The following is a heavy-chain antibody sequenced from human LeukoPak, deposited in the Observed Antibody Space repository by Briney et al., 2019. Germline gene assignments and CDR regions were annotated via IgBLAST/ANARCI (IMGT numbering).Heavy chain of an antibody. CDR1: GFTFSDHY. V-gene: IGHV3-72*01. D-gene: IGHD3/OR15-3a*01. Sequence: GGSLRLSCAASGFTFSDHYMDWVRQAPGKGLEWVGRTRNKANSHTTEYAASVKGRFTISRDDSKSSLYLQMNSLKAEDTAVYYCAKGRGLVSPDDHWGQGTLVTVSS. CDR3: AKGRGLVSPDDH. CDR2: TRNKANSHTT. J-gene: IGHJ4*02.